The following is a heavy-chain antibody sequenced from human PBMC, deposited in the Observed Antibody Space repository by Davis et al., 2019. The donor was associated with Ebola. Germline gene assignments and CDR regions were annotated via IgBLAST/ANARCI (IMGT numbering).Heavy chain of an antibody. CDR2: ISVSGGAT. V-gene: IGHV3-23*01. Sequence: GESLKISCAASGFTFNTYVMSWVRQAPGKGPEWVSGISVSGGATYYADSVKGRFTISRDNSKNTLYLQMNSLRAEDTAVYYCAKGLRRGVRLDDAFDIWGQGTMVAVSS. D-gene: IGHD4-17*01. CDR1: GFTFNTYV. J-gene: IGHJ3*02. CDR3: AKGLRRGVRLDDAFDI.